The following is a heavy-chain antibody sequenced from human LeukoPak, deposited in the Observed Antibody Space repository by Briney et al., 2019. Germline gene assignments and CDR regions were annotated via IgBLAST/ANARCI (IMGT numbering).Heavy chain of an antibody. CDR3: ARGPGIAVAGTVR. CDR1: GFTFSSYS. V-gene: IGHV3-21*01. J-gene: IGHJ4*02. D-gene: IGHD6-19*01. CDR2: ISSSSSYI. Sequence: GGSLRLSCAASGFTFSSYSTNWVRQPPGKGLEWVSSISSSSSYIYYADSVKGRFTISRDNAKNSLYLQMNSLRAEDTAVYYCARGPGIAVAGTVRWGQGTLVTVSS.